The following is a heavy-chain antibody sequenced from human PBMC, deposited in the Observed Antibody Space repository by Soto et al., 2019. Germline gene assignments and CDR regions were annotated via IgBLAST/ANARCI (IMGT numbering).Heavy chain of an antibody. CDR3: ARGERVRDYSNYWSYGMDV. D-gene: IGHD4-4*01. CDR2: IISIFGTT. Sequence: ASVKVSCKASGDTSNKYAISWVRQAPGQGLEWMGGIISIFGTTKNAQKFQGRLTIFADESTRTVYMELSSLTSEDTAVYYCARGERVRDYSNYWSYGMDVWGQGTTVTVPS. J-gene: IGHJ6*02. V-gene: IGHV1-69*13. CDR1: GDTSNKYA.